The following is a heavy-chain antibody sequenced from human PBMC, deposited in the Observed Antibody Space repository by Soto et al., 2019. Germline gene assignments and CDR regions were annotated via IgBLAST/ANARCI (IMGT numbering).Heavy chain of an antibody. J-gene: IGHJ4*02. D-gene: IGHD3-9*01. CDR2: INPYNGNT. CDR3: ARDEGGYDILTGYYKAHHFDY. V-gene: IGHV1-18*01. Sequence: ASVRVSCKASGYTFNTYGITWVRQAPGQGLEWLGWINPYNGNTKFAQKLQDRVTMTTATSTSTAYMELASLRSDDTAVYYCARDEGGYDILTGYYKAHHFDYWGQGVPVTVSS. CDR1: GYTFNTYG.